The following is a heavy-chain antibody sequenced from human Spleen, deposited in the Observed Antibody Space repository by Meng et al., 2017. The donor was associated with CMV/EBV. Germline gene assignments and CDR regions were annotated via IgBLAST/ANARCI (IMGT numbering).Heavy chain of an antibody. D-gene: IGHD3-3*01. CDR1: GFSFSTHA. V-gene: IGHV3-33*01. Sequence: GESLKISCAASGFSFSTHAMHWVRQAPGKGLEWVALIWSDGSKKYYADSVKGRFTISRDNSKNTLYLQMNSLRAEDTAVYYCASRTGSAGYDFWSGPSHYYYGMDVWGQGTTVTVSS. J-gene: IGHJ6*02. CDR3: ASRTGSAGYDFWSGPSHYYYGMDV. CDR2: IWSDGSKK.